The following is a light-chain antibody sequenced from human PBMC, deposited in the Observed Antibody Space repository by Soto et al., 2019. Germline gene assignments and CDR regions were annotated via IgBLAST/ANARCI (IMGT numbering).Light chain of an antibody. CDR1: QSVSGN. V-gene: IGKV3-15*01. CDR2: GAS. J-gene: IGKJ1*01. Sequence: IVMTQSPATLSVSPGERATLSCRASQSVSGNLAWYQQKPGQAPRLLIYGASTRATGIPAGFSGSGSGTEFTLTISSLQSEDFAVYYCQQYNNWPRTFGQGTKVEIK. CDR3: QQYNNWPRT.